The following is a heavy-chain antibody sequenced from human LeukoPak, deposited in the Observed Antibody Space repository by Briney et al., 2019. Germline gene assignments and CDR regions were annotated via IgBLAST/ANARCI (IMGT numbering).Heavy chain of an antibody. CDR2: ISSSGSTI. CDR1: GFTFSDYY. CDR3: ARDSIAAAGNDY. Sequence: GGSLRLSCAASGFTFSDYYMSWIRQAPGKGLEWVSYISSSGSTIYYADSGKGRFTISKDNAKNSLYLQMNSLRAEDTAVYYCARDSIAAAGNDYWGQGTLVTVSS. V-gene: IGHV3-11*01. D-gene: IGHD6-13*01. J-gene: IGHJ4*02.